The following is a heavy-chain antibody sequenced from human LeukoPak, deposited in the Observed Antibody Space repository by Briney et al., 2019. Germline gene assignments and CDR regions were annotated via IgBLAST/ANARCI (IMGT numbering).Heavy chain of an antibody. Sequence: GGSLRLSCAASGFTFSSYGMHWVRQAPGKGLEWVAVIWYDGSNKYYADSVKGRFTISRDNSKNTLYLQMNSLRAEDTAVYYCAREIRLRLGELSFFDYWGQGTLVTVSS. CDR2: IWYDGSNK. CDR3: AREIRLRLGELSFFDY. D-gene: IGHD3-16*02. CDR1: GFTFSSYG. V-gene: IGHV3-33*01. J-gene: IGHJ4*02.